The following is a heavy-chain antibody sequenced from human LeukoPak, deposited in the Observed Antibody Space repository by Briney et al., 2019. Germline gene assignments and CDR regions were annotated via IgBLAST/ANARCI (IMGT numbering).Heavy chain of an antibody. CDR3: AKDHFNYGSGSFDY. CDR2: ISGSGGST. CDR1: GFTFSSYA. Sequence: GGPLRLSCVASGFTFSSYAMSWVRQAPGKGLEWVSGISGSGGSTYYADSVKGRFPISRDNSKNTLYLQMNSLRAEDTAVYYCAKDHFNYGSGSFDYWGQGTLVTVSS. V-gene: IGHV3-23*01. J-gene: IGHJ4*02. D-gene: IGHD3-10*01.